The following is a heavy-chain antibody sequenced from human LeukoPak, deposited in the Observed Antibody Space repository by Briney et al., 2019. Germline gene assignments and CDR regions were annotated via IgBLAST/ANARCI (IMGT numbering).Heavy chain of an antibody. CDR3: TSPLGNDAFDI. J-gene: IGHJ3*02. CDR2: IRSKANSYAT. CDR1: GFTFTASA. D-gene: IGHD7-27*01. Sequence: GGSLRLSCAASGFTFTASAMHWVRQASGKGLEWVGRIRSKANSYATEYAASVKGRFTISRDDSKNTAYLQMNSLKTEDTAVYYCTSPLGNDAFDIWGQGTMVTVSS. V-gene: IGHV3-73*01.